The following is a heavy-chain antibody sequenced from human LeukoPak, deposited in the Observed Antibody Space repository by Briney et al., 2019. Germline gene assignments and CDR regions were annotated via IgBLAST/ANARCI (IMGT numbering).Heavy chain of an antibody. CDR3: AKDISNYYDSSGYIDY. J-gene: IGHJ4*02. Sequence: TGGSLRLSCAASGFTFSSYAMSWVRQAPGKGLEWVSAISGSGGSTYYADSVKGQFTISRDNSKNTLYLQMNSLRAEDTAVYYCAKDISNYYDSSGYIDYWGQGTLVTVSS. CDR2: ISGSGGST. V-gene: IGHV3-23*01. D-gene: IGHD3-22*01. CDR1: GFTFSSYA.